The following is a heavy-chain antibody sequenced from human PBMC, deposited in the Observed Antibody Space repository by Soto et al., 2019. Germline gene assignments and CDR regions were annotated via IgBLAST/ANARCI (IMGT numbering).Heavy chain of an antibody. V-gene: IGHV1-2*04. Sequence: ASVKVSCKASGYTFTGYYMHWVRQAPGQGLEWMGWINPNSGGTNYAQKFQGWVTMTRDTSISTAYMELSRLRSDDTAVYYCARDPAYYDFWSGRDYYYGMDVWGQGTTVTVSS. D-gene: IGHD3-3*01. CDR2: INPNSGGT. CDR3: ARDPAYYDFWSGRDYYYGMDV. J-gene: IGHJ6*02. CDR1: GYTFTGYY.